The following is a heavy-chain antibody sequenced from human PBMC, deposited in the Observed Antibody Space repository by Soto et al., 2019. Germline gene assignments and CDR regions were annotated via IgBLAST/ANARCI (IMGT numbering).Heavy chain of an antibody. Sequence: QLQLQESGPGLVKPSETLSLTCTVSGGSISSSSYYWGWIRQPPGKRLEWIGSIYYRGSTYYNPSLKSRVTISVDTSKNQVSLKLSSVTAADTAVYYCASNRGSSWNHEYFQHWGQGTLVTVSS. CDR3: ASNRGSSWNHEYFQH. CDR1: GGSISSSSYY. J-gene: IGHJ1*01. CDR2: IYYRGST. V-gene: IGHV4-39*01. D-gene: IGHD6-13*01.